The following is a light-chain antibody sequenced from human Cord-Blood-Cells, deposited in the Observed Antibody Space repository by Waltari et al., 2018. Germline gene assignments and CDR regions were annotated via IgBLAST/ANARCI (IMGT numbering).Light chain of an antibody. CDR1: DVGGYNY. CDR3: SSYTSSSTV. CDR2: DVS. J-gene: IGLJ3*02. V-gene: IGLV2-14*04. Sequence: DVGGYNYVSWYQQHPGKAPKLMIYDVSNRPSGVSNRFSGSKSGNTASLTISGLQAEDEADYYCSSYTSSSTVFGGGTKLTVL.